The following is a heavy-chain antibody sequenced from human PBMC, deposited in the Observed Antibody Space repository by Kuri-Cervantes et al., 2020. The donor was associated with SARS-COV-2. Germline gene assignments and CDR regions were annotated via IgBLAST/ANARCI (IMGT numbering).Heavy chain of an antibody. CDR3: AREGVGAHKGYYMDV. CDR2: INPSGGST. J-gene: IGHJ6*03. V-gene: IGHV1-46*01. Sequence: ASVKVSCKASGYTFTNYYIHWVRQAPGHGLEWMGVINPSGGSTSYAQKFQGRVTLTRDTSTTTVYMELSRLRSDDTAVYYCAREGVGAHKGYYMDVWGKGTTVTVSS. D-gene: IGHD1-26*01. CDR1: GYTFTNYY.